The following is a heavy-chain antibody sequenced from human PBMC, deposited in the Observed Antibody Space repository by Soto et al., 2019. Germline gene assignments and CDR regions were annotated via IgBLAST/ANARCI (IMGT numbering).Heavy chain of an antibody. J-gene: IGHJ4*02. Sequence: PGGSLRLSCAASGFTFSSYGMHWVRQAPGKGLEWVAVIWYDGSNKYYADSVKGRFTISRDNSKNTLYLQMNSLRAEDTAVYHCATDTERYNSSSGFDYWGQGTLVTVSS. D-gene: IGHD6-6*01. CDR1: GFTFSSYG. V-gene: IGHV3-33*01. CDR2: IWYDGSNK. CDR3: ATDTERYNSSSGFDY.